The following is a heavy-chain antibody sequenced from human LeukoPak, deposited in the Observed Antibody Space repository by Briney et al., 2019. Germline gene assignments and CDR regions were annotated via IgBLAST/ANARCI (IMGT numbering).Heavy chain of an antibody. D-gene: IGHD3-22*01. V-gene: IGHV4-59*01. CDR1: DASISTYY. CDR2: IYYNGNT. CDR3: AREGPNSSGLDY. J-gene: IGHJ4*02. Sequence: SETLSLTCTVSDASISTYYWSWIRQPPGKGLEWIGYIYYNGNTNYNPSLKSRLTLSIDTSKNQFSLNLTSVTAADTAVYYCAREGPNSSGLDYWGQGTLVTVSS.